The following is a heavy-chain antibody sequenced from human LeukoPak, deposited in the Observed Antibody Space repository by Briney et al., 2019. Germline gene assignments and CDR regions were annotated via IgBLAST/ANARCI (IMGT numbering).Heavy chain of an antibody. V-gene: IGHV3-21*04. J-gene: IGHJ6*02. Sequence: GGSLRLSCAASGFTFSSYSMNWVRQAPGKGLEWVSSISSSSSYIYYADSVKGRFTISRDNAKNSLYLQMNSLRAEDTALYYCAKDTVAGPYYYYGMDVWGQGTTVTVSS. CDR1: GFTFSSYS. CDR2: ISSSSSYI. CDR3: AKDTVAGPYYYYGMDV. D-gene: IGHD6-19*01.